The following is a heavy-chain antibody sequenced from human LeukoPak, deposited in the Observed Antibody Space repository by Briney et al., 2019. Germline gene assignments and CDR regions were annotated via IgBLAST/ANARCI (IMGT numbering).Heavy chain of an antibody. CDR3: AKGVGKNPWSFDY. V-gene: IGHV3-30*02. CDR1: GFTFSSYA. CDR2: KQYDGSVE. J-gene: IGHJ4*02. D-gene: IGHD2-15*01. Sequence: GGSLRLSCAASGFTFSSYAMHWARQAPGKGLEWVSFKQYDGSVEHYADSVKGRFTISRDNSKNTLYLQMNGLRPEDTAVYYCAKGVGKNPWSFDYWGQGTLVTVSS.